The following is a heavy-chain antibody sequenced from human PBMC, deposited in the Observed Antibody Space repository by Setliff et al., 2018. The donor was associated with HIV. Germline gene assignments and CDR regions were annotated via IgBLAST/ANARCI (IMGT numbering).Heavy chain of an antibody. Sequence: SETLSLTCAVYGGSFSSYSWTWIRQPPGKGLEWIGEINRSGSTNYNPSLKSRLTIIVDTSKNQFSLKLNSVTAADTAVYYCNIYYYYYMDVWGKGTTVTVSS. CDR1: GGSFSSYS. V-gene: IGHV4-34*01. CDR2: INRSGST. J-gene: IGHJ6*03. CDR3: NIYYYYYMDV.